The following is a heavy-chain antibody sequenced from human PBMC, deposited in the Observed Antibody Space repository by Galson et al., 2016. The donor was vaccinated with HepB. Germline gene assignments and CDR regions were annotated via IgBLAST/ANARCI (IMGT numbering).Heavy chain of an antibody. Sequence: ETLSLTCAVSGGSISSSNWWSWVRQPPGKGLEWIGEIYRGGSTSYNPSLKRRVTISVDKSKNQFSLKLSSVTAADTAVYYCARGGDYDSSGRFDYWGQGTLVTVSS. CDR2: IYRGGST. CDR3: ARGGDYDSSGRFDY. J-gene: IGHJ4*02. D-gene: IGHD3-22*01. CDR1: GGSISSSNW. V-gene: IGHV4-4*02.